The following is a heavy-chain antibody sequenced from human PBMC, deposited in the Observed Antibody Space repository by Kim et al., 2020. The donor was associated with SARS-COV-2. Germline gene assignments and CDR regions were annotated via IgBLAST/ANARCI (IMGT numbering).Heavy chain of an antibody. Sequence: ASVKVSCKASGYTFTSYGISWVRQAPGQGLEWMGWISAYNGNTNYAQKLQGRVTMTTDTSTSTAYMELRSLRSDDTAVYYCARATGRIGLRFLDLDAFDIWGQGTMVTVSS. D-gene: IGHD3-3*01. J-gene: IGHJ3*02. V-gene: IGHV1-18*01. CDR2: ISAYNGNT. CDR1: GYTFTSYG. CDR3: ARATGRIGLRFLDLDAFDI.